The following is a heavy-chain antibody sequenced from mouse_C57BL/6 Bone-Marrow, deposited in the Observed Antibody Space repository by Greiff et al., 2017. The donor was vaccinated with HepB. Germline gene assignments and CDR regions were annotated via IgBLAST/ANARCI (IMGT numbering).Heavy chain of an antibody. D-gene: IGHD2-2*01. V-gene: IGHV1-53*01. CDR2: INPSNGGT. CDR3: ARYGYGWFAY. CDR1: GYTFTSYC. Sequence: QVQLQQSGTELVKPGASVKLSCTASGYTFTSYCMHWVKQRPGQGLEWIGNINPSNGGTNYNEKFKSKATLTVDKSSSTAYMQLSSLKSEDSAVDYCARYGYGWFAYWGQGTLVTVSA. J-gene: IGHJ3*01.